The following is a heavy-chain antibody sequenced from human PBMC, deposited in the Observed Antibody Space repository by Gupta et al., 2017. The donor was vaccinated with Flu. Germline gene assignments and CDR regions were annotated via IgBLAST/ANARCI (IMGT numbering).Heavy chain of an antibody. CDR3: ARSPYYDILTGYRQYYSYYYMDV. J-gene: IGHJ6*03. D-gene: IGHD3-9*01. Sequence: SGGTYYNPSLKSRVTISVDTSKNQFSLRLSSVTAADTAVYYCARSPYYDILTGYRQYYSYYYMDVWGKGTTVTVSS. CDR2: SGGT. V-gene: IGHV4-31*02.